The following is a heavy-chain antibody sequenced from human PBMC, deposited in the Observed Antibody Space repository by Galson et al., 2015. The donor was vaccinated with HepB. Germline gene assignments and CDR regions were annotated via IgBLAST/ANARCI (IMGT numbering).Heavy chain of an antibody. CDR2: INEDGRRK. V-gene: IGHV3-7*03. CDR1: GFTFSSGNW. Sequence: SLRLSCAVSGFTFSSGNWMSWVRQAPGKGLEWVANINEDGRRKNYVDSVKGRFTISRDNAKNSVYLQMNSLRAEDTAVYYCARELSWSGRDYWGQETLVIVSS. CDR3: ARELSWSGRDY. J-gene: IGHJ4*02. D-gene: IGHD3-3*01.